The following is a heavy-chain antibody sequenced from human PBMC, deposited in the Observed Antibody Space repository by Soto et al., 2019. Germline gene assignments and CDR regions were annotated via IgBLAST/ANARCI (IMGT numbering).Heavy chain of an antibody. J-gene: IGHJ3*02. Sequence: QVQLQESDAGLVKASQTLSLTCTVSGGSVSSGAYYWTWIRQRPGKVLEWIGYIYYSGSTYYSPSLKCRISISLDTSKNQFSLSLSSVTAADTAMYYCARARLRAVYAFDIWGQGTMVTVSS. V-gene: IGHV4-31*03. D-gene: IGHD5-12*01. CDR3: ARARLRAVYAFDI. CDR1: GGSVSSGAYY. CDR2: IYYSGST.